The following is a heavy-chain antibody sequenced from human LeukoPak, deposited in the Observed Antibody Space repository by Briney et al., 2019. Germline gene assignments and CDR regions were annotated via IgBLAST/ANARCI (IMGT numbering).Heavy chain of an antibody. D-gene: IGHD3-10*01. CDR2: IYYSGST. CDR1: GGSISSGDYY. CDR3: ARDRPGFLRPWGGFDY. V-gene: IGHV4-30-4*01. Sequence: PSETLSLTCTVSGGSISSGDYYWSWIRQPPGKGLEWIGYIYYSGSTYYNTSLKSRVTISVDTSKNQFSLKLSSVTAADTAVYYCARDRPGFLRPWGGFDYWGQGTLVTVSS. J-gene: IGHJ4*02.